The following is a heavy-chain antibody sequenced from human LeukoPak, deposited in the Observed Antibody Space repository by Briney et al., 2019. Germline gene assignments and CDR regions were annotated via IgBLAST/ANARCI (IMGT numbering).Heavy chain of an antibody. J-gene: IGHJ3*02. Sequence: SVKVSCKASGGTFSSYAISWVRQAPGQGLEWMGRITPIFGTANYAQKFQGRVTITTDESTSTAYMELSSLRSEDTAVYYCASSRDGYNEGAFDIWGQGTMVTVSS. CDR3: ASSRDGYNEGAFDI. V-gene: IGHV1-69*05. CDR1: GGTFSSYA. D-gene: IGHD5-24*01. CDR2: ITPIFGTA.